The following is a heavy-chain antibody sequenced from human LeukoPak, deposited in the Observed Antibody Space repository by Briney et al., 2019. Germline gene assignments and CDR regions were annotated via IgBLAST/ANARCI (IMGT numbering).Heavy chain of an antibody. CDR1: GFTVGSNY. Sequence: GGSLRLSCAASGFTVGSNYMNWVRQTPGKGPEWVSVIYRGGVTYYADSVKGRFTISRDISKNTLYLQMNSLRVDDTAVYYCATLGWLHSDYWGQGILVTVSS. J-gene: IGHJ4*02. D-gene: IGHD5-12*01. V-gene: IGHV3-53*01. CDR3: ATLGWLHSDY. CDR2: IYRGGVT.